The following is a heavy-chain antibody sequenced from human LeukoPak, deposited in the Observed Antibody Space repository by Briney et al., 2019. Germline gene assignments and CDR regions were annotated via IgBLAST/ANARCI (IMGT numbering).Heavy chain of an antibody. D-gene: IGHD2-2*02. J-gene: IGHJ5*02. CDR1: GGSISSGGYY. V-gene: IGHV4-31*03. CDR3: ARYCSSTNCYKGGFDP. CDR2: IYYSGST. Sequence: PSETLSLTCTVSGGSISSGGYYWSWIRQHPGKDLEWIVYIYYSGSTYSNPSLKSRVTISVATSKNQFSLNLSSVTAADTAVCYCARYCSSTNCYKGGFDPWGQGTLVTVSS.